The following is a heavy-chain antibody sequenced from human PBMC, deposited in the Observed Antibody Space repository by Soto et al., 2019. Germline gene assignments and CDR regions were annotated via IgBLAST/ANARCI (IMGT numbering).Heavy chain of an antibody. V-gene: IGHV1-18*01. J-gene: IGHJ4*02. D-gene: IGHD6-6*01. CDR3: AREGIAARPSLYYFDY. CDR1: GYTFTSYG. CDR2: ISASSGNT. Sequence: ASVKVSCKASGYTFTSYGISWVRQAPGQGLEWMGIISASSGNTNYAQKLQGRVTMTRDTSTSTVYMELSSLRSEDTAVYYCAREGIAARPSLYYFDYSGQATLVTVSS.